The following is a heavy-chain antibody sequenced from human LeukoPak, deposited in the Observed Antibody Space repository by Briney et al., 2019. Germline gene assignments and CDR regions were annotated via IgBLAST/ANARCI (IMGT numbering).Heavy chain of an antibody. CDR3: ARVWRVEGCRELRSSGFDY. D-gene: IGHD1-26*01. V-gene: IGHV1-2*02. Sequence: GASVKVSCKASGYTFTGYYMHWVRQAPGQGLEWMGWINPNSGGTNYAQKFQGRVTMTRDTSISTAYMELSRLRSDDTAVYYCARVWRVEGCRELRSSGFDYWGQGTLVTVSS. CDR1: GYTFTGYY. CDR2: INPNSGGT. J-gene: IGHJ4*02.